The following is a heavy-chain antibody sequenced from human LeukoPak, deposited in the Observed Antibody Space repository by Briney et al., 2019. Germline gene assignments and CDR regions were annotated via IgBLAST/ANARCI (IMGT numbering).Heavy chain of an antibody. Sequence: GESLKISGKGSGYSFTSYWIGWVRQMPGKGLEWMGIIYPGDSDTRYSPSFQGQVTISADKSISTAYLQWSSLKASDTAMYYCARRYYYGSGSYYFDYWGQGTLVNVSS. CDR2: IYPGDSDT. J-gene: IGHJ4*02. CDR3: ARRYYYGSGSYYFDY. V-gene: IGHV5-51*01. CDR1: GYSFTSYW. D-gene: IGHD3-10*01.